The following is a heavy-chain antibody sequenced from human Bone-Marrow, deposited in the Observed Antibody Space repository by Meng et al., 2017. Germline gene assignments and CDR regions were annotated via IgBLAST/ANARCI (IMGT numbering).Heavy chain of an antibody. CDR1: GFKFDDHG. V-gene: IGHV3-20*04. CDR2: INWNGGST. Sequence: GESLKISCAASGFKFDDHGMSWVRQAPGKGLEWVSGINWNGGSTGYVDSVKGRFTISRDNAKNSLYLQMNSLRAEDTAFYYCARDITAYCSGPTCFANYFDYWGQGTLVTVPQ. CDR3: ARDITAYCSGPTCFANYFDY. D-gene: IGHD2-2*01. J-gene: IGHJ4*02.